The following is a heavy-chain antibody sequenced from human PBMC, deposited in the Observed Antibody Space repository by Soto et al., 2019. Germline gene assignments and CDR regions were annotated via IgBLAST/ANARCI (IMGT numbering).Heavy chain of an antibody. J-gene: IGHJ5*02. V-gene: IGHV1-69*01. Sequence: QVQLVQSGAEVKKPGSSVKVSCKASGGTFSSYAISWVRQAPGQGLEWMGGIIPIFGTANCAQKFQGRVTITADESTSRAYMELSSLRSEDTAVYYCARGWSSGWLKNWFDPWGQGTLVTVSS. D-gene: IGHD6-19*01. CDR2: IIPIFGTA. CDR1: GGTFSSYA. CDR3: ARGWSSGWLKNWFDP.